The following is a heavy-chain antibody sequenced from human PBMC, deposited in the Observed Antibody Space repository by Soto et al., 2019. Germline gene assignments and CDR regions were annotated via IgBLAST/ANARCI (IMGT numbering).Heavy chain of an antibody. Sequence: QVQLQQWGAGLLKPSETLSLTCAVYGGSFSGYYWSWIRQPPGKGLEWIGEINHSGSTNYNPSLKRRVTISVDTSKNQFSLKLSSVTAADTAVYYCARRFSAAGLFDIWGQGTMVTVSS. J-gene: IGHJ3*02. V-gene: IGHV4-34*01. CDR2: INHSGST. CDR1: GGSFSGYY. D-gene: IGHD2-15*01. CDR3: ARRFSAAGLFDI.